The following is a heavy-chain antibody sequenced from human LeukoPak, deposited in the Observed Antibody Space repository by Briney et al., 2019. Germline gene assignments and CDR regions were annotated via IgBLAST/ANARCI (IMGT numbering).Heavy chain of an antibody. D-gene: IGHD3-16*01. CDR1: GGTFNTSA. V-gene: IGHV1-69*05. Sequence: SMKVSCKASGGTFNTSAISWVRQAPGQGLEWMGGIIPILSTTNYAQRFQGRVTISTDESATTVYMELSGLRSEDTAVYYCAKSGYDPLYWFDPWGQGTLVTVSS. CDR3: AKSGYDPLYWFDP. J-gene: IGHJ5*02. CDR2: IIPILSTT.